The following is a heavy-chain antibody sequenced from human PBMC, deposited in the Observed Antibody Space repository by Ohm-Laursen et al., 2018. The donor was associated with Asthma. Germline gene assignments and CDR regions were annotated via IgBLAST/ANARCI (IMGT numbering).Heavy chain of an antibody. D-gene: IGHD3-10*01. V-gene: IGHV3-30*18. CDR1: GFTFNSYG. CDR2: ISFDGSNK. J-gene: IGHJ4*02. CDR3: AKPPMIRGGDYFDY. Sequence: SLRLSCAASGFTFNSYGIHWVRQAPGKGLEWVAVISFDGSNKYYADSVRGRFTISRDNSKNTLYLQMNSLRAGDTAVYYCAKPPMIRGGDYFDYWGQGTLVTVSS.